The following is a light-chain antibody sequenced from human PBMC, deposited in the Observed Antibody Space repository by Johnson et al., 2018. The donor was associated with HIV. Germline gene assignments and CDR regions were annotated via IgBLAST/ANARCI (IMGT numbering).Light chain of an antibody. Sequence: QSVLTQPPSVSAAPGQKVTISCSGSSSNIENYFVSWYQQLPGAAPRLLIYEDYKRPSGIPDRFSGSKSGASATLGITGLQTGDEADSYCGVWDASLSPHYVFGTGTTITVL. CDR1: SSNIENYF. CDR2: EDY. CDR3: GVWDASLSPHYV. J-gene: IGLJ1*01. V-gene: IGLV1-51*02.